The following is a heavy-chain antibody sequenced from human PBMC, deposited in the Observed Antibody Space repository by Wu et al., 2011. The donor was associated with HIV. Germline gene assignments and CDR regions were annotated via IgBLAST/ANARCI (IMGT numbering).Heavy chain of an antibody. J-gene: IGHJ2*01. CDR1: GGTFSSYA. V-gene: IGHV1-69*05. CDR2: IIPIFGTP. CDR3: ARGYYDLLTGYYNYWYFDL. Sequence: QVQLVQSGAEVKKPGSSVKVSCKASGGTFSSYAISWVRQTPGQGLEWMGGIIPIFGTPNYAQKFQGRVTITTDESTSTVYMELRSLRSEDTAIFYCARGYYDLLTGYYNYWYFDLWAVAPGTVSS. D-gene: IGHD3-9*01.